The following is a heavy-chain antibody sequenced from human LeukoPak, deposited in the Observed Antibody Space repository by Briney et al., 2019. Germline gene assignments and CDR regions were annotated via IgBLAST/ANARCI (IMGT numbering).Heavy chain of an antibody. CDR3: ARGLDVVVPAAIGSWFDP. D-gene: IGHD2-2*01. CDR1: GGSFSGYY. J-gene: IGHJ5*02. V-gene: IGHV4-34*01. CDR2: INHSGST. Sequence: PSETLSLTCAVYGGSFSGYYWSWIRQPPGKGLEWIGEINHSGSTNYNPSLKSRVTISVDTSKNQFSLKLSSVTAADAAVYYCARGLDVVVPAAIGSWFDPWGQGTLVTVSS.